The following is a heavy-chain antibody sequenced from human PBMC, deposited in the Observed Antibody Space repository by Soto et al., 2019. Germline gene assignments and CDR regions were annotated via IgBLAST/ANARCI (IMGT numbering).Heavy chain of an antibody. V-gene: IGHV4-4*02. D-gene: IGHD3-16*01. Sequence: VQLLESGGQLVQPGGSLRLSCAASGFTFNTYAMSWVRQAPGKGLEWIGEINHSGSTNYNPSLKSRVTISVDTSKNQFSLKLSSVTAADTAVYYCARGILWRWGGDYWGQGTLVTVSS. CDR1: GFTFNTYA. J-gene: IGHJ4*02. CDR3: ARGILWRWGGDY. CDR2: INHSGST.